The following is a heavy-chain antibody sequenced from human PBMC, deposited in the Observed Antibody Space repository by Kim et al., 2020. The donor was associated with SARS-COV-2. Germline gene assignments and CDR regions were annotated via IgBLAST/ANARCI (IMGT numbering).Heavy chain of an antibody. D-gene: IGHD3-16*02. Sequence: SVKVSCKASGGTFSSYAISWVRQAPGQGLEWMGGIIPIFGTANYAQKFQGRVTITADESTSTAYMELSSLRSEDTAVYYCAREKDYVWGSYRYTDGGDGGDAFDIWGQGTMVTVSS. CDR3: AREKDYVWGSYRYTDGGDGGDAFDI. CDR1: GGTFSSYA. J-gene: IGHJ3*02. V-gene: IGHV1-69*13. CDR2: IIPIFGTA.